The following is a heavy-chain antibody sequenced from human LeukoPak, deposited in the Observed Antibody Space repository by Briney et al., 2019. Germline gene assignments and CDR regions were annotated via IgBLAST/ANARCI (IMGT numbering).Heavy chain of an antibody. D-gene: IGHD3-3*01. CDR2: IYTSGST. CDR1: GGSISSGSYY. J-gene: IGHJ4*02. V-gene: IGHV4-61*02. Sequence: SETLSLTCTVSGGSISSGSYYWSWIRQPAGTGLEWIGRIYTSGSTNYNPSLKSRVTISVDTSKNQFSLKQSSVTAADTAVYYCARGPNDFWSGYYTPYFDYWGQGTLVTVSS. CDR3: ARGPNDFWSGYYTPYFDY.